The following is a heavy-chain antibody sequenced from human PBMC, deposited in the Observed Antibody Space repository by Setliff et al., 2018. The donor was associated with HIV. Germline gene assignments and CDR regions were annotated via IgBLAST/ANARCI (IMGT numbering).Heavy chain of an antibody. D-gene: IGHD3-22*01. CDR1: GESFSDYY. CDR3: ARGLPSYYYESSGSLGWFDP. J-gene: IGHJ5*02. Sequence: SETLSLTCAVYGESFSDYYWSWIRQPPGKGLEWIGEINHSESTNYNPSLKSRVTVSVDTSKKQFSLRLSSVSAADTAVYYCARGLPSYYYESSGSLGWFDPWGQGTLVTVSS. V-gene: IGHV4-34*01. CDR2: INHSEST.